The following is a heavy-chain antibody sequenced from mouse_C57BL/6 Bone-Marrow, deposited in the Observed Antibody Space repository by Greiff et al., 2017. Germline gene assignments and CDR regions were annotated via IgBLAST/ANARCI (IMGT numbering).Heavy chain of an antibody. Sequence: QVQLKQSGPGLVQPSQSLSITCTVSGFSLTSYGVHWVRQSPGKGLEWLGVIWSGGSTDYNAAFISRLSISKDNSKSQVFFKMNSLQADDTAIYYCARNGYGYDIYYYAMDYWGQGTSVTVSS. J-gene: IGHJ4*01. D-gene: IGHD2-2*01. CDR2: IWSGGST. CDR3: ARNGYGYDIYYYAMDY. V-gene: IGHV2-2*01. CDR1: GFSLTSYG.